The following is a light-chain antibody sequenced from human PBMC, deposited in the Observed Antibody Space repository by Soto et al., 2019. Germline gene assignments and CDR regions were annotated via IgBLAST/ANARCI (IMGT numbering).Light chain of an antibody. Sequence: EIVMTQSPATLSVSPGERATLSCRASQSLSSNLAWYQQKPGQAPRLLIYDASTRATGIPARFSGSGSGTDFTLTISSLQSEDFAIYYCQQYNTWPWTFGQLTKVEIK. CDR1: QSLSSN. V-gene: IGKV3-15*01. J-gene: IGKJ1*01. CDR3: QQYNTWPWT. CDR2: DAS.